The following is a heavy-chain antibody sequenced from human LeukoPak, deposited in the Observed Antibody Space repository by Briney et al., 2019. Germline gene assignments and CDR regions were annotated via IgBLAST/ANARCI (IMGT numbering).Heavy chain of an antibody. Sequence: SETLSLTCTVSGGSNSSYYWSWIRQPPGRGLEWIGYLHYSGSTNYNPSLKSRVTMSVDTSKNQFSLKVSSVTAADTAVYYCARGGPDVEMATTIDYWGQGTLVTVSS. J-gene: IGHJ4*02. V-gene: IGHV4-59*01. CDR2: LHYSGST. CDR1: GGSNSSYY. CDR3: ARGGPDVEMATTIDY. D-gene: IGHD5-24*01.